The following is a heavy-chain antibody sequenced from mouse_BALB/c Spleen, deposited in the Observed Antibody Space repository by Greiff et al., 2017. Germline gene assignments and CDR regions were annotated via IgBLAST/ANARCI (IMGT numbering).Heavy chain of an antibody. CDR3: ARSVYYFDY. CDR1: GYSITSDYA. CDR2: ISYSGST. J-gene: IGHJ2*01. V-gene: IGHV3-2*02. Sequence: EVKLMESGPGLVKPSQSLSLTCTVTGYSITSDYAWNWIRQFPGNKLEWMGYISYSGSTSYNPSLKSRISITRDTSKNQFFLQLNSVTTEDTATYYCARSVYYFDYWGQGTTLTVSS.